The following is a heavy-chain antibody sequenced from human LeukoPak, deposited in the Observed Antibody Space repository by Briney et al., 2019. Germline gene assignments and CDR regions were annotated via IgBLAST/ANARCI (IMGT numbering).Heavy chain of an antibody. CDR1: GFTFSDSA. CDR3: TRHLIGATPFDY. V-gene: IGHV3-73*01. Sequence: GGSLKLSCAASGFTFSDSAFHWVRQASGKGLEWVGRIRSKPNNYATAYTASVKGRFTISRDDSKSTAYLQMNSLNTKDTAMYYCTRHLIGATPFDYWGQGTLVSVSS. CDR2: IRSKPNNYAT. D-gene: IGHD4/OR15-4a*01. J-gene: IGHJ4*02.